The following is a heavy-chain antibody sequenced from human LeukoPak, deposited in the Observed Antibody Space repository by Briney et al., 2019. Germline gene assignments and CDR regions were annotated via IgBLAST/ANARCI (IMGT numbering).Heavy chain of an antibody. Sequence: TGGSLRLSCTASGFTFSSYGMSWVRQAPGKGLEWVSAISGSGGSTYYADSVEGRFTISRDNSKNSLYLLMNSLRAEDTAVYYCARDRLDAFDIWGQGTMVTVSS. CDR3: ARDRLDAFDI. J-gene: IGHJ3*02. V-gene: IGHV3-23*01. CDR2: ISGSGGST. CDR1: GFTFSSYG.